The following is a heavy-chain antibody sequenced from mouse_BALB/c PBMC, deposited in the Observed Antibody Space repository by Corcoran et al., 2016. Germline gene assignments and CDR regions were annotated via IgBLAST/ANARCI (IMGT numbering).Heavy chain of an antibody. CDR1: GYTFTSYV. D-gene: IGHD1-1*01. J-gene: IGHJ1*01. CDR2: INPYNDGT. CDR3: ARDYYGYWYVDV. Sequence: EVQLPQSGPELVTPGASVKMSCKASGYTFTSYVMHWVKQKPGQGLEWIGYINPYNDGTKYNEKFKGKATLSSDKSSSTAYMELSSLTSEDSAVYYCARDYYGYWYVDVWGAGTTVTVSS. V-gene: IGHV1S136*01.